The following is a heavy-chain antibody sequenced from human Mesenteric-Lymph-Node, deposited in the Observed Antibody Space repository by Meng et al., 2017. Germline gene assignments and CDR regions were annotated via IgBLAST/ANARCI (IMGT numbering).Heavy chain of an antibody. Sequence: GESLKISCAASGFTFSSYAMSWVRQAPGKGLEWVAVISYDGSNKYYADSVKGRFTISRDNSKNTLYLQMNSLRAEDTAVYYCARDKGGDHSFDYWGQGTLVTVSS. CDR1: GFTFSSYA. CDR2: ISYDGSNK. CDR3: ARDKGGDHSFDY. V-gene: IGHV3-30*07. D-gene: IGHD4-17*01. J-gene: IGHJ4*02.